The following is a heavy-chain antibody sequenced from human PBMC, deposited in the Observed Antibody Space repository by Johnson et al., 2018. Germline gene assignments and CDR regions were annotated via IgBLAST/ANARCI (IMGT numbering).Heavy chain of an antibody. V-gene: IGHV3-7*01. Sequence: EVQLVESGGGLVKPGGSLRLSCAASGFTLSIYWMSWVRQAPGKGLEWVANIKQDGSEKYYVDSVKGRFTISRDNAKNSLYLQMNSLRVEDTVMYYCARSLGGAFYIWGQGTRVTVSS. CDR2: IKQDGSEK. D-gene: IGHD3-16*01. CDR3: ARSLGGAFYI. J-gene: IGHJ3*02. CDR1: GFTLSIYW.